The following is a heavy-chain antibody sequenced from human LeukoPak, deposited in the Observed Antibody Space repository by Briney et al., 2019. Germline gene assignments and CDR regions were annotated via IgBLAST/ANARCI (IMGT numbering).Heavy chain of an antibody. D-gene: IGHD2-2*03. J-gene: IGHJ3*02. V-gene: IGHV3-23*01. CDR2: ISVSGGST. Sequence: GGSLRLSCAASGFTFSRYAMSWVRQAPGKGLEWVSVISVSGGSTYYADSVKGRFTISRDNSKNTLYLQMNSLRAEDTAVYYCAKDYLDIVVVPAALDAFDIWGQGSMVTVSS. CDR3: AKDYLDIVVVPAALDAFDI. CDR1: GFTFSRYA.